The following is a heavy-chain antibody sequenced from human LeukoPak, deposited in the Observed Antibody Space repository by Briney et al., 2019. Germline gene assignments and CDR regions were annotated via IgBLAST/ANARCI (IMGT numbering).Heavy chain of an antibody. CDR1: GGSISSYY. CDR2: IYYSGST. D-gene: IGHD3-10*01. V-gene: IGHV4-59*01. J-gene: IGHJ4*02. Sequence: SETLSLTCTVSGGSISSYYWSWIRQPPGKGLEWIGYIYYSGSTNYNPSLKSRVTISVDTSKNQFSLKLRYVTAADTAVYYCARTLEGLWIVDYWGQGTLVTVSS. CDR3: ARTLEGLWIVDY.